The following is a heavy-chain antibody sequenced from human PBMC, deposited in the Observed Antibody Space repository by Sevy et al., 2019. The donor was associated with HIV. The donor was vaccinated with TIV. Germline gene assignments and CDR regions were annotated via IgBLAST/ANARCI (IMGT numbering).Heavy chain of an antibody. CDR2: IRYDGSNK. CDR1: GFTFSSYG. D-gene: IGHD6-6*01. J-gene: IGHJ4*02. V-gene: IGHV3-30*02. Sequence: GGSLRLSCAASGFTFSSYGMHWVRQAPGKGLEWVAFIRYDGSNKYYADSVKGRFTISRDNSKNTLYLQMNSLRAEDTAVYYCAKLSSSSSGPIDYWGQGTLVTVSS. CDR3: AKLSSSSSGPIDY.